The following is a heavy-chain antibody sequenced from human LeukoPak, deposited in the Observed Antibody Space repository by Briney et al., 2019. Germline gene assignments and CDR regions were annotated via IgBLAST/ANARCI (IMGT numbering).Heavy chain of an antibody. CDR1: GGSFSGYY. CDR2: INHSGST. V-gene: IGHV4-34*01. J-gene: IGHJ4*02. CDR3: AREVEAMAGTGAFDY. Sequence: NPSETLSLTCAVYGGSFSGYYWSWIRQPPGKGLEWIGEINHSGSTNYNPSLKSRVTISVDTSKNQFSLKLSSVTAADTAVYYCAREVEAMAGTGAFDYWGQGTLVTVSS. D-gene: IGHD6-19*01.